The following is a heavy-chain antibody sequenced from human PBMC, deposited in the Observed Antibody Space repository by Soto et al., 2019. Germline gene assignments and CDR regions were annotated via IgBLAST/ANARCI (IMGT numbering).Heavy chain of an antibody. D-gene: IGHD6-13*01. CDR1: GFTFSSYW. CDR2: IKQDGSEK. J-gene: IGHJ4*02. V-gene: IGHV3-7*01. CDR3: ARGKSSRYFDY. Sequence: EVQLVESGGGLVQPGGSLRLSCAASGFTFSSYWMSWVRQAPGKGLEWVANIKQDGSEKYYVDSVKGRLTISRDNAENSLYLQMYSLRPEDTAVYYWARGKSSRYFDYWGQGTLVTVSS.